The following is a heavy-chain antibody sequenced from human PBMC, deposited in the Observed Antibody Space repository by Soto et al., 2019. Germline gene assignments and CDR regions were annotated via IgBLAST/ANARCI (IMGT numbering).Heavy chain of an antibody. CDR1: GGSISSSSYY. V-gene: IGHV4-39*01. CDR3: ARHDVSYGQYNWFDP. Sequence: QLQLQESGPGLVKPSETLSLTCTVSGGSISSSSYYWGWIRQPPGKGLEWIGSIYYGGSTYSSPSLKRRVTIAVDTSKNQFALKRSSVTAADTAVYYCARHDVSYGQYNWFDPWGQGTLVTVSS. D-gene: IGHD5-18*01. CDR2: IYYGGST. J-gene: IGHJ5*02.